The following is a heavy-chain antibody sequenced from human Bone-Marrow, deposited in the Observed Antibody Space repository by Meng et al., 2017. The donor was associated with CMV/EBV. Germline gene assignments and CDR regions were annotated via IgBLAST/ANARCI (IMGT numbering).Heavy chain of an antibody. CDR3: SRGITNWDAFDI. Sequence: ASVKVSCKASRYIFSNYCMHWVRQAPGQGLEWMGIIYPSGGTTSYAQKFLGRVTLTRDTSTSTVYMEVTSLTSEDTAVYYCSRGITNWDAFDIWGQGTMVTVS. V-gene: IGHV1-46*01. CDR2: IYPSGGTT. CDR1: RYIFSNYC. D-gene: IGHD1-1*01. J-gene: IGHJ3*02.